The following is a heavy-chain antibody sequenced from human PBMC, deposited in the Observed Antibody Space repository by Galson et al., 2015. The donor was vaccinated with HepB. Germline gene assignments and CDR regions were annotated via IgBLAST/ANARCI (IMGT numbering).Heavy chain of an antibody. CDR3: ARHKIVVVPAAISNWFDP. J-gene: IGHJ5*02. CDR1: GYSFTSYW. CDR2: IDPSDSYT. D-gene: IGHD2-2*02. Sequence: SGAEVKKPGESLRISCKGSGYSFTSYWISWVRQMPGKGLEWMGRIDPSDSYTNYSPSFQGHVTISADKSISTAYLQWSSLKASDTAMYYCARHKIVVVPAAISNWFDPWGQGTLVTVSS. V-gene: IGHV5-10-1*01.